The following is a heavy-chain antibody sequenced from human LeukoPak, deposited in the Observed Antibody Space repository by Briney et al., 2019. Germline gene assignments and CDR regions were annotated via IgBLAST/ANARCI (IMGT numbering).Heavy chain of an antibody. CDR3: ARVAARYVGMDV. CDR2: IYHSGST. J-gene: IGHJ6*02. D-gene: IGHD6-6*01. V-gene: IGHV4-30-2*02. Sequence: SQTLSLTCAVSGGSLSSSDYSWSWIRQPPGKGLEWLGYIYHSGSTYYNPSLKSRVTISVDTSKKQVSLNLSSVTAADTAVYYCARVAARYVGMDVWGQGTTVTVSS. CDR1: GGSLSSSDYS.